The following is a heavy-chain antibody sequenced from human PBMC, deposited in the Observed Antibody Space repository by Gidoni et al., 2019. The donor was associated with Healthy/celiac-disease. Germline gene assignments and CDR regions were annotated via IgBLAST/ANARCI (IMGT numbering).Heavy chain of an antibody. CDR2: ISGSGGST. D-gene: IGHD4-17*01. J-gene: IGHJ3*02. Sequence: EVQLLESGGGLVQPGGSLRLSCAASGFTFSSYAMSWVRQAPGKGLEWVSAISGSGGSTYYADSVKGRFTISRDNSKNTLYLQMNSLRAEDTAVYYCAKWPPNYGGPTQDDAFDIWGQGTMVTVSS. CDR3: AKWPPNYGGPTQDDAFDI. V-gene: IGHV3-23*01. CDR1: GFTFSSYA.